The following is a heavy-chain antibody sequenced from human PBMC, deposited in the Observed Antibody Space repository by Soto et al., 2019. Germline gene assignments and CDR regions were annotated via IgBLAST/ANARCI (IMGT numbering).Heavy chain of an antibody. CDR2: INAYNGNT. Sequence: ASVKASCKASGYTFTSYAISWARQATGQGLEWMGWINAYNGNTNYAQKLQGRVTMTTDTSTSTAYMELRSLRSDDTAVYYCARDYYDILTGPTHFRPSDYWGQGTLVTVSS. CDR3: ARDYYDILTGPTHFRPSDY. J-gene: IGHJ4*02. D-gene: IGHD3-9*01. CDR1: GYTFTSYA. V-gene: IGHV1-18*01.